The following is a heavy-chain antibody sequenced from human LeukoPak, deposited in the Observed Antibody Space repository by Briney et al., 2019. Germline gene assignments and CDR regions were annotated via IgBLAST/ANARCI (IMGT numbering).Heavy chain of an antibody. D-gene: IGHD6-13*01. Sequence: SETLSLTCTVSGDSISLYYWSWIRQPPGKGLEWIGYIYYSGATNYNPSLNSRVTISVDTSKNQFSLKLTSVTAADTAVYYCASSLAAAGPYYFDSWGQGTLVTVSS. J-gene: IGHJ4*02. V-gene: IGHV4-59*01. CDR3: ASSLAAAGPYYFDS. CDR1: GDSISLYY. CDR2: IYYSGAT.